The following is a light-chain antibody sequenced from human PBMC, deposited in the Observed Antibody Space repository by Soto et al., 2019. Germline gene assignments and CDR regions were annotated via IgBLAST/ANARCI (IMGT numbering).Light chain of an antibody. CDR3: SSYTSSSTLV. Sequence: QSALTQPASVSGSPGQSITISCTGTSSDVGGYNYVSWYQHHPGKAPKLMIYDVTTRPSGVSNRFSGSKSGSTASLTISGLQDEDEADYYCSSYTSSSTLVFGTGTKVTVL. J-gene: IGLJ1*01. V-gene: IGLV2-14*03. CDR2: DVT. CDR1: SSDVGGYNY.